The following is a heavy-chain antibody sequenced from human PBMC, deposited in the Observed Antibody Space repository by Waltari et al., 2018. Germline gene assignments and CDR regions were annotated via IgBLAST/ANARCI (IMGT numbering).Heavy chain of an antibody. J-gene: IGHJ3*02. V-gene: IGHV3-48*03. CDR3: GKYLKI. Sequence: EVRVVESGGGLVQPGGSLRLSCIVSGFTFSTSEFNWVRQAPGKGMEGVSHITTSGSITYYTGSVKGRFTIARDNAKSSLYLQMNSLRAEDTAVYYCGKYLKIWGQGTMVTVSS. CDR1: GFTFSTSE. D-gene: IGHD3-10*01. CDR2: ITTSGSIT.